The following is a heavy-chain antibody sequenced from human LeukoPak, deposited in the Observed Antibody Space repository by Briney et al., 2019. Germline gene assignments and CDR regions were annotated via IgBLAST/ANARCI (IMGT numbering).Heavy chain of an antibody. Sequence: GRSLRLSCAAPGFTFSSYAMHWVRQAPGKGLGRVAVISYDGSNKYYADSVKGRFTISRDNSKNTLYLQMNSLRAEDTAVYYCARAAGGYSTSRFDYWGQGTLVTVSS. CDR3: ARAAGGYSTSRFDY. J-gene: IGHJ4*02. CDR2: ISYDGSNK. V-gene: IGHV3-30-3*01. CDR1: GFTFSSYA. D-gene: IGHD5-12*01.